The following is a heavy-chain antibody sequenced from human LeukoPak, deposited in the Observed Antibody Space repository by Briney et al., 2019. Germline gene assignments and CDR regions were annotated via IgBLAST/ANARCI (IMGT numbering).Heavy chain of an antibody. J-gene: IGHJ4*02. CDR1: GDSVSSSSVA. D-gene: IGHD5-12*01. CDR2: TYYRSKWYN. Sequence: SQTLSLTCAISGDSVSSSSVAWNWIRQSPSRGLEWLGRTYYRSKWYNDYAVSVKSRITINPDTSKNQFSLQLNSVTPEDTAVYYCARDEGNSGYDKNFDYWGQGTLVTVSS. V-gene: IGHV6-1*01. CDR3: ARDEGNSGYDKNFDY.